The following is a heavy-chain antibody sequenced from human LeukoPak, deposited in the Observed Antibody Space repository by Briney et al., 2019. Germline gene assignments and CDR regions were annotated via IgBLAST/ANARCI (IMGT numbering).Heavy chain of an antibody. CDR1: GYTFTSYG. Sequence: GASVKVSCKASGYTFTSYGISWVRQAPGQGLEWMGWISAYNGNTNYAQKLQGRVTMTTDTSTSTAYMELRSLRSDDTAVYYCARYDSSGYYDGFYYYYYMDVWGKGTTVTVSS. CDR3: ARYDSSGYYDGFYYYYYMDV. V-gene: IGHV1-18*01. J-gene: IGHJ6*03. CDR2: ISAYNGNT. D-gene: IGHD3-22*01.